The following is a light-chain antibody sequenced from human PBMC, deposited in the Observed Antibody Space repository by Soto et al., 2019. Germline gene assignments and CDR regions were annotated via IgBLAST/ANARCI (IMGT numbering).Light chain of an antibody. V-gene: IGLV1-40*01. CDR3: QSYDGSLSGSV. Sequence: QAVLTQPPSVSGAPGQRVTISCTGSSSNIGTGYDVHWYQQLPGTAPKLLIYGNNNRPSGVPDRFSGSISGTSASLAITGLHAEDEADYYFQSYDGSLSGSVFGGGTKLTVL. CDR1: SSNIGTGYD. CDR2: GNN. J-gene: IGLJ2*01.